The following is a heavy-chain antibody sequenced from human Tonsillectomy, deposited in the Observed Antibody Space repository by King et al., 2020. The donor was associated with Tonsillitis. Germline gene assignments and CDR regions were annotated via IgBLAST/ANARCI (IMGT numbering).Heavy chain of an antibody. CDR1: GYTFTSYG. CDR3: ARHAWFGELFLHFDY. J-gene: IGHJ4*02. CDR2: IRLYNGNT. Sequence: QLVQSGAEVKKPGASGKVSCKTSGYTFTSYGIGWVRQAPGQGLEWMGWIRLYNGNTNYAQKFQGRVTMTTDTSTSTAYMELRSLRYDDTAMYYCARHAWFGELFLHFDYWGQGTLVTVSS. D-gene: IGHD3-10*01. V-gene: IGHV1-18*01.